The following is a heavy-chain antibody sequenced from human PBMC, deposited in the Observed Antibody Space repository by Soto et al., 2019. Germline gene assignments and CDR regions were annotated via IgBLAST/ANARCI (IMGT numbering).Heavy chain of an antibody. D-gene: IGHD4-17*01. CDR2: IYHSGST. V-gene: IGHV4-30-2*01. Sequence: QLQLQESGSGLVKPSQTLSLTCAVSGGSISSGGYFWSWIRQPPGKGLEWIGYIYHSGSTYYNPSLKSRVTISVDRSKNQFSLKPSSVTAADTAXXXXXXXYGXXYDYWGQGTLVTVSS. J-gene: IGHJ4*02. CDR1: GGSISSGGYF. CDR3: XXXYGXXYDY.